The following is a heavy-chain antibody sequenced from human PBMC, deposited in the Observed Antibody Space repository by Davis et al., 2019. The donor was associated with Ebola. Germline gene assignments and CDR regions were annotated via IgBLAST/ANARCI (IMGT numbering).Heavy chain of an antibody. CDR3: AKDLGWKFYYGLDV. Sequence: PGGSLRLSCSASGFTFSKFWMHWVRQVPGKGLVWVARIESDGITSTYADSVKGRFTISRDNAKNTLYLQMNSLRVEDSAVYYCAKDLGWKFYYGLDVWGQGITITVSS. CDR2: IESDGITS. J-gene: IGHJ6*02. CDR1: GFTFSKFW. D-gene: IGHD7-27*01. V-gene: IGHV3-74*01.